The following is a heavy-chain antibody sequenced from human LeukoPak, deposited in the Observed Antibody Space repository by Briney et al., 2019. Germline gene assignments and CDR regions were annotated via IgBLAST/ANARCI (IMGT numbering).Heavy chain of an antibody. D-gene: IGHD2-21*02. CDR2: IWYDGSNK. J-gene: IGHJ4*02. V-gene: IGHV3-33*08. Sequence: GGSLRLSCAASGFTFSEAWMSWVRQAPGKGLEWVAVIWYDGSNKYYADSVKGRFTISRDNSKNTLYLQMNGLRAEDTAVYYCARDSCGGDCLDPTFDYWGQGTLVTVSS. CDR1: GFTFSEAW. CDR3: ARDSCGGDCLDPTFDY.